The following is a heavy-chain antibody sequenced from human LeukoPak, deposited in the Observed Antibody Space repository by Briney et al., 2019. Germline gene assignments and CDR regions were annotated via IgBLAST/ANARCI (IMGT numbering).Heavy chain of an antibody. CDR2: IYSSGST. J-gene: IGHJ4*02. Sequence: ASETLSLTCSVSGGSISSGSYYWSWIRQPAGKGLEWIGRIYSSGSTNYNPSLKSRVTISVDTSKNQFSLKLSSVTAADTAVYYCARGQVSSWYRMVDYWGQGTLVTVSS. CDR3: ARGQVSSWYRMVDY. D-gene: IGHD6-13*01. CDR1: GGSISSGSYY. V-gene: IGHV4-61*02.